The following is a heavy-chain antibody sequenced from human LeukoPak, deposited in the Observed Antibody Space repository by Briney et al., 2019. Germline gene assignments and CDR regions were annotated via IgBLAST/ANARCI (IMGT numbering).Heavy chain of an antibody. V-gene: IGHV1-46*01. CDR1: GYTFTSYY. Sequence: GASVKVSCKASGYTFTSYYMHWVRQAPGQGLEWMGIINPSGGSTNNAQKFQGRLTMTRDMFTSTDYMELTSLTSDDTAVYYCARDNSVGETAWWFDPWGQGTLVTVSS. CDR2: INPSGGST. J-gene: IGHJ5*02. CDR3: ARDNSVGETAWWFDP. D-gene: IGHD1-26*01.